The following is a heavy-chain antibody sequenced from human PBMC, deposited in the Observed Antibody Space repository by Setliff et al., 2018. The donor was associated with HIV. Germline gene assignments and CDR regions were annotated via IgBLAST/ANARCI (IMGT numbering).Heavy chain of an antibody. V-gene: IGHV3-21*01. CDR2: ISSSGVYT. CDR3: ARVVNPDSSNYYYYYMDV. D-gene: IGHD4-4*01. Sequence: PGGSLRLSCAASGFTFSSYAMSWVRQAPGKGLEWVSSISSSGVYTLHADSVKGRFTVSRDNYKKTLYLQMNSLRVEDTAVYYCARVVNPDSSNYYYYYMDVWGKGTTVTVSS. J-gene: IGHJ6*03. CDR1: GFTFSSYA.